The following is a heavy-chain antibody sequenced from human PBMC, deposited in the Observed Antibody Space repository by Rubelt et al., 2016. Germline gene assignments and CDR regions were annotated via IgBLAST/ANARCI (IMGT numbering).Heavy chain of an antibody. CDR3: ARKSYGDTGYYFDY. CDR2: SIPIFGTA. V-gene: IGHV1-69*01. J-gene: IGHJ4*02. D-gene: IGHD4-17*01. Sequence: QVQLVQSGAEVKKPGSSVKVSCKASGGTFSSYAISWVRQAPGQGLEWMGGSIPIFGTANYAQKFQGRVTITADESTSTAYMELSSLRSEDTAVYYCARKSYGDTGYYFDYWGQGTLVTVSS. CDR1: GGTFSSYA.